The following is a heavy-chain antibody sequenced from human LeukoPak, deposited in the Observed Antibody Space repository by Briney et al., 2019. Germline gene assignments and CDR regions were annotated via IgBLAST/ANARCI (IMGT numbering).Heavy chain of an antibody. D-gene: IGHD3-22*01. V-gene: IGHV4-34*01. J-gene: IGHJ6*03. Sequence: SETLSLTCAVYGGSFSGYYWSWVRQPPGKGLEWIGEINHSGSTNYNPSLTSLVTISVDTSKNQFSLQLSSVPAADTAVYYCAAYSSGYWDYYYMDVWGKGTTVTVSS. CDR2: INHSGST. CDR3: AAYSSGYWDYYYMDV. CDR1: GGSFSGYY.